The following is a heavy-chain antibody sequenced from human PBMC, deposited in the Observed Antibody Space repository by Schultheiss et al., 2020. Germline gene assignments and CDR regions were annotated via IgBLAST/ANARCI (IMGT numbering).Heavy chain of an antibody. CDR3: GRDSVGGIIADGMDV. CDR1: GFTFSNHW. J-gene: IGHJ6*02. V-gene: IGHV3-74*03. Sequence: GGSLRLSCAASGFTFSNHWMHWVRQGPGKGLVWVARIHSDGSSTKYADSVKGRFTISRDNAKNTLYLQMNSLRDEDTAVYYCGRDSVGGIIADGMDVWGQGTTVTVSS. CDR2: IHSDGSST. D-gene: IGHD3-16*02.